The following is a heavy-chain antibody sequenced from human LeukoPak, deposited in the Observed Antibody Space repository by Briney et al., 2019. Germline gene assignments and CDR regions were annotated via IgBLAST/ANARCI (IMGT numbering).Heavy chain of an antibody. CDR1: GYTFTGYY. CDR2: IIPILGIA. Sequence: SVKVSCKASGYTFTGYYMHWVRQAPGQGLEWMGRIIPILGIANYAQKFQGRVTITADKSTSTAYMELSSLRSEDTAVYYCATTYYYDSSGYYPSFDYWGQGTLVTVSS. V-gene: IGHV1-69*02. D-gene: IGHD3-22*01. CDR3: ATTYYYDSSGYYPSFDY. J-gene: IGHJ4*02.